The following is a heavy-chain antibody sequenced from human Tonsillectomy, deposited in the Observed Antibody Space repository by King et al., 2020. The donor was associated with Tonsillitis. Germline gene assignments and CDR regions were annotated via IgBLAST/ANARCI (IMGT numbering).Heavy chain of an antibody. CDR3: ARVLYSSGFHFDY. D-gene: IGHD6-19*01. J-gene: IGHJ4*02. CDR2: IYYSGST. V-gene: IGHV4-59*01. Sequence: QLQESGPGLVKPSETLSLTCTVSGGSISSYYWSWIRQPPGKGLEWIGYIYYSGSTNYNPSLKSRVTISVDTSKNQFSLKLSSVTAADTAVYYCARVLYSSGFHFDYWGQGTLVTVSS. CDR1: GGSISSYY.